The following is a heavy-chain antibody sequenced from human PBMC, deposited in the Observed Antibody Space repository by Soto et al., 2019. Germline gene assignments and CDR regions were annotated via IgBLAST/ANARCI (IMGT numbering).Heavy chain of an antibody. CDR2: TFISGKS. J-gene: IGHJ5*02. V-gene: IGHV4-4*07. Sequence: SETLSLTCAVSGVSVSDFFWAWIRQPAGKGLEWLGRTFISGKSNYNPSVESRVIMSVDMSKNQVSLLLRSTTAADTAVYYCARQARYSDLDAWGQGVPVTVSS. CDR3: ARQARYSDLDA. D-gene: IGHD5-18*01. CDR1: GVSVSDFF.